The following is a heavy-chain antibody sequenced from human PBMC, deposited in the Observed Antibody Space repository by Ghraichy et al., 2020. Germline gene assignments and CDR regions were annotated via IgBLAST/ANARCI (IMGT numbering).Heavy chain of an antibody. J-gene: IGHJ5*02. D-gene: IGHD1-26*01. V-gene: IGHV3-23*01. CDR1: GFTFSTYA. Sequence: GGSLRLSCAASGFTFSTYAMNWVRHAPGKGLEWISSLNSDGTYIFYADSVRGRFTISRDNSKNTLYLQMSSLRAEDTAVYFCARGVSGSDGAPDHWGLGTLVTVSS. CDR2: LNSDGTYI. CDR3: ARGVSGSDGAPDH.